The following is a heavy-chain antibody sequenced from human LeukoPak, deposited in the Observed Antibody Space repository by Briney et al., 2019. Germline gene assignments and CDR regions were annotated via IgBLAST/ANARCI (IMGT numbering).Heavy chain of an antibody. Sequence: SLRVSCKESGGTFSSYAISWVRQAPGQSLEWVAHLIPVVDTPYYAQMFMGRITITEDKTSTTAYMELTNLKSEDTALYYCARDRGDGYSLGDFDYWGQGPLVSVSS. J-gene: IGHJ4*02. CDR3: ARDRGDGYSLGDFDY. CDR2: LIPVVDTP. CDR1: GGTFSSYA. V-gene: IGHV1-69*06. D-gene: IGHD5-18*01.